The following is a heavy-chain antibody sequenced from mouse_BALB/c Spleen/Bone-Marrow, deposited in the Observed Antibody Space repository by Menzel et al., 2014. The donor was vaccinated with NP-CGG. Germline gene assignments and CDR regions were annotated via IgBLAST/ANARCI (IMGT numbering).Heavy chain of an antibody. CDR1: GYAFSSYW. Sequence: QVQLQQSGAELVRPGSSVKISCKASGYAFSSYWMNWVRQRPGQGLEWIGQIYPGDGDTSYNGKFKGKATLTADRSSSTAYMQLSSLTSEDSAVYFCARTPWFAYWGQGTLVTVSA. CDR2: IYPGDGDT. V-gene: IGHV1-80*01. J-gene: IGHJ3*01. CDR3: ARTPWFAY.